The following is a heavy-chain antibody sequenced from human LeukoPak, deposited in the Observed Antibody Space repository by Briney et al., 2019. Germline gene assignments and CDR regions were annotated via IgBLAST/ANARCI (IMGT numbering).Heavy chain of an antibody. CDR3: ARAIAVTPWYFDL. V-gene: IGHV3-11*03. CDR1: GFTFSDYH. D-gene: IGHD6-19*01. J-gene: IGHJ2*01. Sequence: PGGSLRLSCAASGFTFSDYHMSWIRQAPGKGLEWISYIRSSGSGTNYADSVRGRFTISRDNAKNSLYLQMNSLRAEDTAVYYCARAIAVTPWYFDLWGRGTLVTVSS. CDR2: IRSSGSGT.